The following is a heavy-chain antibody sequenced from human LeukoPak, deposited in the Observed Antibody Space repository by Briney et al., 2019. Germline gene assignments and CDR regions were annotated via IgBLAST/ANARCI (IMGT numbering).Heavy chain of an antibody. Sequence: ASVKVSCKASGYIFTSYYMHWVRQAPGQGLEWMGIINPSGGSTSYAQKFQGRVTMTRDTSTSTAYMELRSLRSDDTAVYYCARSSSASLDYWGQGTLVTVSS. CDR3: ARSSSASLDY. V-gene: IGHV1-46*01. CDR2: INPSGGST. CDR1: GYIFTSYY. J-gene: IGHJ4*02. D-gene: IGHD1-26*01.